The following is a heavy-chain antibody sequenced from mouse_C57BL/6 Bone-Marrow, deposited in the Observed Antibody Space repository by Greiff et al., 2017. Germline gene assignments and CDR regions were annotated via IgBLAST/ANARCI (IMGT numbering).Heavy chain of an antibody. Sequence: EVKVVESEGGLVQPGSSMKLSCTASGFTFSDYYMAWVRQVPEKGLEWVANINYDGSSTYYLDSLKSRFIISRDNAKNILYLQMSSLKSEDTATYYCARVITTVVAMDWYFDVWGTGTTVTVSS. V-gene: IGHV5-16*01. CDR1: GFTFSDYY. J-gene: IGHJ1*03. CDR2: INYDGSST. CDR3: ARVITTVVAMDWYFDV. D-gene: IGHD1-1*01.